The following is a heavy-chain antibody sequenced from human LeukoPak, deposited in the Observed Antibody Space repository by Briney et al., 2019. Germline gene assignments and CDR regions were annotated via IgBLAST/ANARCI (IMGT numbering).Heavy chain of an antibody. CDR2: ISSSSSYI. CDR1: GFTFSSYS. D-gene: IGHD4-11*01. J-gene: IGHJ5*02. CDR3: ARGGRKVTTSNWFDP. Sequence: GGSLRLSCAASGFTFSSYSMNWVRQAPGKGLEWVSSISSSSSYIYYADSVKGRFTISRDNAKNSLYLQMNSLRAEDTAVYYCARGGRKVTTSNWFDPWGQGTLVTVSS. V-gene: IGHV3-21*01.